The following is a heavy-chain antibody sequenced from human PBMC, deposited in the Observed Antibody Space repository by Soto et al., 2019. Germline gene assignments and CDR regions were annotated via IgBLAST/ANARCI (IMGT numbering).Heavy chain of an antibody. CDR2: MNPNSGNT. CDR3: ARGGSWYEGYYYYGMDV. Sequence: QVQLVQSGAEVKKPGASVKVSCKASGYTFTSYDINWVRQATGQGLEWMGWMNPNSGNTGYAQKFQGRVTMTRNTPISTAYMELSRRRYEDTAVYYCARGGSWYEGYYYYGMDVWGQGTTVTVSS. D-gene: IGHD6-13*01. V-gene: IGHV1-8*01. CDR1: GYTFTSYD. J-gene: IGHJ6*02.